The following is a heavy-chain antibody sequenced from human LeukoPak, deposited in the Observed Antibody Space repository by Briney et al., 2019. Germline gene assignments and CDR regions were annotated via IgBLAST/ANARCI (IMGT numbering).Heavy chain of an antibody. CDR3: ARALQLWYYFDY. V-gene: IGHV1-18*01. Sequence: ASVKVSCKASGYTFTSYGISWVRQDPGQGLEWMGWISAYNGNTNYAQKLQGRVTMTTDTSTSTAYMELRSLRSDDTAVYYCARALQLWYYFDYWGQGTLVTVSS. J-gene: IGHJ4*02. CDR1: GYTFTSYG. D-gene: IGHD5-18*01. CDR2: ISAYNGNT.